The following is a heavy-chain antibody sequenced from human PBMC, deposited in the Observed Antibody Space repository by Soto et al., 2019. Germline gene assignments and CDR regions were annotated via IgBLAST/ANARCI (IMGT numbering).Heavy chain of an antibody. D-gene: IGHD4-17*01. CDR2: IIPIFGTA. CDR1: GGTFSSYA. V-gene: IGHV1-69*13. J-gene: IGHJ6*02. CDR3: ASPTTVTTRDYYYGMDV. Sequence: SVKVSCKASGGTFSSYAISWVRQAPGQGLEWMGGIIPIFGTANYAQKFQGRVAITADESTSTAYMELSSLRSEDTAVYYCASPTTVTTRDYYYGMDVWGQGTTVTVSS.